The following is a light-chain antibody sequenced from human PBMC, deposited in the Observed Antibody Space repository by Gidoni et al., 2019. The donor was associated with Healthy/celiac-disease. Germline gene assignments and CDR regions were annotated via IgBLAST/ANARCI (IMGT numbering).Light chain of an antibody. CDR1: QRVSSSY. CDR2: GAS. J-gene: IGKJ1*01. Sequence: ETVLTQPPRTLSLSPGESATLSCRASQRVSSSYLGWYQQKPGQAPRLLIYGASSRATGIPDRFGGSGSGTDFTLTISRLEPEDFAVYYCQQYGSSQGWTFGQGTKVEIK. CDR3: QQYGSSQGWT. V-gene: IGKV3-20*01.